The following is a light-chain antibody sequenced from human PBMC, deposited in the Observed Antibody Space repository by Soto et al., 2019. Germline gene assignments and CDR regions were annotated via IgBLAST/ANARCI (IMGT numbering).Light chain of an antibody. J-gene: IGLJ2*01. CDR1: SSDVGGYNF. CDR3: SSYAGSNNLV. V-gene: IGLV2-8*01. Sequence: QSVLTQPPSASGSPGQSVTISCTGTSSDVGGYNFVSWYQQHPGRAPRLMVSEVSKRPSGVPDRFSGSKSGNTASLTVSGLQAEDEAEYYCSSYAGSNNLVFGGGTKRTVL. CDR2: EVS.